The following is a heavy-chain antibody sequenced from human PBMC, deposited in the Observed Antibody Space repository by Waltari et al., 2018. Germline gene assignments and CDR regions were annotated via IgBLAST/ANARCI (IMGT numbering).Heavy chain of an antibody. V-gene: IGHV3-23*01. J-gene: IGHJ4*02. Sequence: EVQLLEAGGGLVQPGGSLRLSCAASGFTFSSYDMSWVRQAPGKGLEWVSAIRGSGGITYSADSVKGRFTISGDNSKNTLYLQMNSLRAEDTAVYYCAKRGTRAGSGWFVDYWGQGTLVTVSS. CDR2: IRGSGGIT. D-gene: IGHD6-19*01. CDR3: AKRGTRAGSGWFVDY. CDR1: GFTFSSYD.